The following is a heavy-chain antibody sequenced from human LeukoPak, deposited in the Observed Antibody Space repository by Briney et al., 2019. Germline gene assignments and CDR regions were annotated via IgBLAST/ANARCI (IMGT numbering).Heavy chain of an antibody. CDR3: VAWGSLVV. CDR2: IKEDGTRK. CDR1: GCTVDTYW. D-gene: IGHD3-16*01. Sequence: GGSLRLSCVASGCTVDTYWMSWVRQAPGKGLDWVAHIKEDGTRKYYVDSVRGRFTISRDNAKNSLFLQMNSLRVEDTAVFYCVAWGSLVVWGQGTLVTVSS. J-gene: IGHJ4*02. V-gene: IGHV3-7*01.